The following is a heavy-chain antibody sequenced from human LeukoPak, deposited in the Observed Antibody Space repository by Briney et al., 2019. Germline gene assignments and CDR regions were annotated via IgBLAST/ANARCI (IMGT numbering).Heavy chain of an antibody. Sequence: SVKVSCKASGGTFSSYAISWVRQAPGQGLEWMGGIIPIFGTTNYAQKFQGRVTITADKSTSITYMELNSLRSEDTAIYYCARKYSSRFDPWGQGTLVTVSS. CDR1: GGTFSSYA. V-gene: IGHV1-69*06. CDR3: ARKYSSRFDP. CDR2: IIPIFGTT. J-gene: IGHJ5*02. D-gene: IGHD3-22*01.